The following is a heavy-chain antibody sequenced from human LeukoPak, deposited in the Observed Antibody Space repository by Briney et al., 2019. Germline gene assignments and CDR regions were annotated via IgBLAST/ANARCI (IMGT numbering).Heavy chain of an antibody. V-gene: IGHV4-38-2*01. D-gene: IGHD3-22*01. Sequence: PSETLSLTCAVSGYSISSGYYWGWIRQPPGKGLEWIGSIYHSGSTYYNPSLKSRVTISVDTSKNQFSLKLSSVTAADTAVYYCARRSENSRGYYLEYYFDYWGQGTLVTVSS. CDR2: IYHSGST. CDR1: GYSISSGYY. CDR3: ARRSENSRGYYLEYYFDY. J-gene: IGHJ4*02.